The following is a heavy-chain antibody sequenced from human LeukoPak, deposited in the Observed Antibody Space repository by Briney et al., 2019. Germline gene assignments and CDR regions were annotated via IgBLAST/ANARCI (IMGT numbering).Heavy chain of an antibody. CDR3: ATYPITYYYGSGSPYYFDY. D-gene: IGHD3-10*01. CDR2: FDPEDGET. Sequence: ASVKVSCKASGGTFTSYAISWVRQAPGKGLEWMGGFDPEDGETIYAQKFQGRVTMAEDTSTDTAYMELSSLRSEDTAVYYCATYPITYYYGSGSPYYFDYWGQGTLVTVSS. CDR1: GGTFTSYA. J-gene: IGHJ4*02. V-gene: IGHV1-24*01.